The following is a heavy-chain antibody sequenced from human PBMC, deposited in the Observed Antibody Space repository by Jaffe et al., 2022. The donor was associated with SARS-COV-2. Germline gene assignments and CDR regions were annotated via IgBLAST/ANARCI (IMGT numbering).Heavy chain of an antibody. CDR1: GFTFNFYT. V-gene: IGHV3-21*01. Sequence: EVQLVESGGGLVKPGGSLRLSCTGSGFTFNFYTMNWVRQAPGKGLEWVSTVSSSSTYIYYADSLKGRFTISRDNAKNSLYLQMNSLRAEDTAVYYCARGSDFHYSYDSRSPNIDYWGQGTLVTVSS. CDR3: ARGSDFHYSYDSRSPNIDY. J-gene: IGHJ4*02. D-gene: IGHD3-16*01. CDR2: VSSSSTYI.